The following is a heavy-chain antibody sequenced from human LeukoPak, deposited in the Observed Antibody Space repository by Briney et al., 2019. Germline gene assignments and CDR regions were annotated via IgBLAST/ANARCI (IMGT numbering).Heavy chain of an antibody. CDR3: ARVMRGVVVTAIYYYYGMDV. V-gene: IGHV3-7*01. CDR2: IKQDGSEK. CDR1: GFTFSSYW. Sequence: GGSLRLCCAASGFTFSSYWMSWVRQASGKGLEWVANIKQDGSEKYYVDSVKGRFTISRDDAKNSLYLQMNSLRAEDTAVYYCARVMRGVVVTAIYYYYGMDVWGQGTTVTVSS. D-gene: IGHD2-21*02. J-gene: IGHJ6*02.